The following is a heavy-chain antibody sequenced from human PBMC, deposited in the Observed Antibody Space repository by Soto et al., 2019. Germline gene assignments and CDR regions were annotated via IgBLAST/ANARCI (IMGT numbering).Heavy chain of an antibody. Sequence: PSETLSLTCAVSGGSIISSSYYWGWIRQPPGKGLEWIGSIYYSGSTYYNPSLKSRVTISVDTSKNQFSLKLSSVTAADTAVYYCARHVREYYYDSSGRYYYYYYGMDVWGQGTTVTVSS. CDR1: GGSIISSSYY. CDR2: IYYSGST. CDR3: ARHVREYYYDSSGRYYYYYYGMDV. V-gene: IGHV4-39*01. D-gene: IGHD3-22*01. J-gene: IGHJ6*02.